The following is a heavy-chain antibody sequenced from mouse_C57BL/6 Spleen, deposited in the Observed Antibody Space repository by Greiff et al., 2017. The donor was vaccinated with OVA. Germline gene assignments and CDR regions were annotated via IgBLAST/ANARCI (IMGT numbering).Heavy chain of an antibody. J-gene: IGHJ4*01. Sequence: EVKLVESGGGLVKPGGSLKLSCAASGFTFSDYGMHWVRQAPEKGLEWVAYISSGSSTIYYADTVKGRFTISRDKAKNTLFLQMTSLRSEDTAMYYCARKLRPHYYAMDYWGKGTSVTVSS. V-gene: IGHV5-17*01. CDR1: GFTFSDYG. CDR3: ARKLRPHYYAMDY. CDR2: ISSGSSTI. D-gene: IGHD3-2*02.